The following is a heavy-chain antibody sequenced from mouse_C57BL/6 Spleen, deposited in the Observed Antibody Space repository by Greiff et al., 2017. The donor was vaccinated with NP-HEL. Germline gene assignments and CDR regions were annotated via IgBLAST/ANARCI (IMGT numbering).Heavy chain of an antibody. CDR2: IDPENGDT. D-gene: IGHD1-1*01. J-gene: IGHJ4*01. Sequence: VQLQQSGAELVRPGASVKLSCTASGFNIKDDYMHWVKQRPEQGLEWIGWIDPENGDTEYASKFQGKATITADTSSNTAYLQLSSLTSEDTAVYYCTTDGRGDYYAMDYWGQGTSVTVSS. CDR1: GFNIKDDY. V-gene: IGHV14-4*01. CDR3: TTDGRGDYYAMDY.